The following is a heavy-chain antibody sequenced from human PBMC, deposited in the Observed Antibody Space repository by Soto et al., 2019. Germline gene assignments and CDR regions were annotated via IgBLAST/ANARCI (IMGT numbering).Heavy chain of an antibody. CDR2: IYYSGST. D-gene: IGHD3-22*01. CDR3: ASIFDSSGYYYGNNWFDP. CDR1: GASISSGDYY. Sequence: LSLTCTVSGASISSGDYYWSWIRQHPGKGLEWIGYIYYSGSTYYNPSLKSRITMSVDTSKNQFSLKLSSVTAADTAVYYCASIFDSSGYYYGNNWFDPWGQGTLVTVSS. J-gene: IGHJ5*02. V-gene: IGHV4-31*03.